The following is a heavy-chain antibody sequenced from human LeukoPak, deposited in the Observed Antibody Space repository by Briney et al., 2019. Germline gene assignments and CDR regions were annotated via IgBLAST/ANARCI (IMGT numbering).Heavy chain of an antibody. D-gene: IGHD3-22*01. J-gene: IGHJ4*02. CDR1: GGSISSRNYY. V-gene: IGHV4-39*07. CDR2: IPDSGNT. Sequence: SETLSLTCTVSGGSISSRNYYWGWIRQPPGEGLEWIGKIPDSGNTYYSPSLRSRVTISIDTSKNQFSLKLSSVTAADTAVYYCARENGSSGYYPYFDYWGQGTLVTVSS. CDR3: ARENGSSGYYPYFDY.